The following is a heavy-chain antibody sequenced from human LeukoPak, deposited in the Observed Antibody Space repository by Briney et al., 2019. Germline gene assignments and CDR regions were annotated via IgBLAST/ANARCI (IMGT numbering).Heavy chain of an antibody. Sequence: GGSLRLSCVASGFTFSRDWMSWVRQAPGKGLEWVASVKQDGIETQYVDSVKGRFTISRDNAKNSVYLQMNSLRVEDTAVDYCARDGTGFDYWGQGTLVTVSS. J-gene: IGHJ4*02. CDR2: VKQDGIET. CDR1: GFTFSRDW. D-gene: IGHD2-8*02. CDR3: ARDGTGFDY. V-gene: IGHV3-7*01.